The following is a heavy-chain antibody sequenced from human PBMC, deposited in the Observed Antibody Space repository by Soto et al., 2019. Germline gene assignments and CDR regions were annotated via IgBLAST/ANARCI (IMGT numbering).Heavy chain of an antibody. CDR1: GFTFSSFG. D-gene: IGHD2-2*03. CDR3: AKVGIGCFSHKPHFEH. Sequence: GGSQRLSCTASGFTFSSFGMAWVRQAPGKGLEWVSAISGRADSSYYADSVKGRFTISRDNPKNTLYLQMDSLRAEDRGVYFCAKVGIGCFSHKPHFEHWCQGT. V-gene: IGHV3-23*01. J-gene: IGHJ4*02. CDR2: ISGRADSS.